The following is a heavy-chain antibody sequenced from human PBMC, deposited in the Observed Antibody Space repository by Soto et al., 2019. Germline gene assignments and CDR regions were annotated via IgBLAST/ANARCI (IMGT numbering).Heavy chain of an antibody. CDR1: VFTFSEYA. D-gene: IGHD3-10*01. Sequence: GPLRLSCLAPVFTFSEYAMTWVRHVRGRGLEWVASLDGAGGSTYYADSVRGRFTISRDNSQNTLFLQMKRLTVDDTAIYYCAAPRDEYGSGVSWFTYGMDIWGQGTTVTVSS. J-gene: IGHJ6*02. V-gene: IGHV3-23*01. CDR2: LDGAGGST. CDR3: AAPRDEYGSGVSWFTYGMDI.